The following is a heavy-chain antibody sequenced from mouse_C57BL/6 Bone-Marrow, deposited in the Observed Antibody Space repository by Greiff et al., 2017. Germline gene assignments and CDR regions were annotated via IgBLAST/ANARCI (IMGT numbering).Heavy chain of an antibody. CDR1: GYTFTSYW. J-gene: IGHJ2*01. Sequence: QVQLQQPGAELVKPGASVKLSCKASGYTFTSYWMQWVKQRPGQGLEWIGDIDPSGSYPNYNQKFKGKATLTVDTSSSTAYMQLSSLTSEVSTVYYWAREEGDCYGSSWGDYWGQGTTLTVSS. CDR3: AREEGDCYGSSWGDY. V-gene: IGHV1-50*01. D-gene: IGHD1-1*01. CDR2: IDPSGSYP.